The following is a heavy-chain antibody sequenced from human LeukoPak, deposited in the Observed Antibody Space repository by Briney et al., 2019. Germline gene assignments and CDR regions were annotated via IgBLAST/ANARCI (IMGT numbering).Heavy chain of an antibody. CDR3: AGDGDDYSNFNWFDP. CDR2: IIPILGIA. J-gene: IGHJ5*02. V-gene: IGHV1-69*04. Sequence: ASVKVSCKASGGTFSSYAISWVRQAPGQGLEWMGRIIPILGIANYAQKFQGRVTITADESTSTAYMELSSLRSEDTAVYYCAGDGDDYSNFNWFDPWGQGTLVTVSS. D-gene: IGHD4-11*01. CDR1: GGTFSSYA.